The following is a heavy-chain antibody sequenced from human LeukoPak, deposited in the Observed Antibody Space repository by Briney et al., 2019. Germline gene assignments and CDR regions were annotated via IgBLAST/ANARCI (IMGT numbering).Heavy chain of an antibody. CDR1: GFTFSTYN. J-gene: IGHJ6*03. Sequence: GGSLRLSCEASGFTFSTYNMNWVRQAPGKRLEWVSSITSSSSYAFYADSVKGRFTISRDNVKSSLYLQMNNLRAEDTAVYYCARDPYSGHYGNDYYYYMDVWGKGTTVTISS. D-gene: IGHD5-12*01. CDR2: ITSSSSYA. V-gene: IGHV3-21*01. CDR3: ARDPYSGHYGNDYYYYMDV.